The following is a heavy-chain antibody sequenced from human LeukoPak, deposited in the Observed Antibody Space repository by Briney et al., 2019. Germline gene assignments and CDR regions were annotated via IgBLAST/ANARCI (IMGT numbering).Heavy chain of an antibody. D-gene: IGHD4-17*01. CDR1: GFTFSDYY. CDR3: ARSTVTTFFPYYYDYMDV. J-gene: IGHJ6*03. V-gene: IGHV3-11*04. CDR2: ISSSGSTI. Sequence: GGSLRLSCAASGFTFSDYYMSWIRQAPGKGLEWVSYISSSGSTIYYADSVKGRFTISRDNAKNSLYLQMNSLRAEDTAVYYCARSTVTTFFPYYYDYMDVWGKGTTVTVSS.